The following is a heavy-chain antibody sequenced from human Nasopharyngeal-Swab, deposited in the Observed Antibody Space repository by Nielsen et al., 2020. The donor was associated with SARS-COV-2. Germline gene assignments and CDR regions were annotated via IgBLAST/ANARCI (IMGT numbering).Heavy chain of an antibody. CDR3: ARGDANCGGDCYDS. CDR2: ISSSSSTI. J-gene: IGHJ4*02. D-gene: IGHD2-21*01. V-gene: IGHV3-48*04. CDR1: GFTFSSYS. Sequence: GGSLRLSCAASGFTFSSYSMNWVRQAPGKGLEWVSYISSSSSTIYYADSVKGRFTISRDNAKNSLYLQMNSLRAEDTAVYYCARGDANCGGDCYDSWGQGTLVTVSS.